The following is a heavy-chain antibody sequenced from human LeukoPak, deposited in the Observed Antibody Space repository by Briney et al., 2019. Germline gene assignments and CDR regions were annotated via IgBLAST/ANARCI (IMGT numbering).Heavy chain of an antibody. V-gene: IGHV1-8*01. J-gene: IGHJ4*02. CDR2: MNPNSGNT. CDR1: GYTFTSYD. CDR3: ARLSSSGWYLRY. D-gene: IGHD6-19*01. Sequence: ASVKVSCKASGYTFTSYDINWVRRATGQGLEWMGWMNPNSGNTGYAQKFQGRVTMTRNTSISTAYMELSSLRSEDTAVYYCARLSSSGWYLRYWGQGTLVTVSS.